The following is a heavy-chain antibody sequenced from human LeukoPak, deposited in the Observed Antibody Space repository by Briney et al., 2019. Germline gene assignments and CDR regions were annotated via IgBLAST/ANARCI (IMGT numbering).Heavy chain of an antibody. J-gene: IGHJ4*02. V-gene: IGHV3-33*01. CDR1: GFTFSSYG. Sequence: GGSLRLSCAASGFTFSSYGMHWVRQAPGQGLEWVAVIRYDGSNKYYEDSVKGRFTISRDNSKNTLYLQMNSLRAEDTAVYYCARCSSTSCRDYFDYWGQGTLVTVSS. CDR2: IRYDGSNK. CDR3: ARCSSTSCRDYFDY. D-gene: IGHD2-2*01.